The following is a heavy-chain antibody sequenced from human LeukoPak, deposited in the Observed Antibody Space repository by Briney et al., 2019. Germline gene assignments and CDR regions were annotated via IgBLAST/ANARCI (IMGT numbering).Heavy chain of an antibody. CDR3: ARDRAYDYVWGSYRYSY. Sequence: ASVKVSCKASGCTFTSYGISWVRQAPGQGLEWMGWISAYNGNTNYAQKLQGRVTMTTDTSTSTAYMELRSLRSDDTAVYYCARDRAYDYVWGSYRYSYWGQGTLVTVSS. V-gene: IGHV1-18*01. J-gene: IGHJ4*02. CDR2: ISAYNGNT. D-gene: IGHD3-16*02. CDR1: GCTFTSYG.